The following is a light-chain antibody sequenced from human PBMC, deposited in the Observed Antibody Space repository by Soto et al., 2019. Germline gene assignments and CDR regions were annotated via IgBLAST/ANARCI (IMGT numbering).Light chain of an antibody. V-gene: IGKV3-20*01. CDR1: QRVSSSY. Sequence: EIVLTQSPGTLSLSPGERATLSCRASQRVSSSYLAWYQQKPGQAPRLLIYGASSRATGIPDRFSGSGSGTDFTLTISRLDPDDFAVYYCQQYGSAYTFGQGTKLEIK. CDR2: GAS. J-gene: IGKJ2*01. CDR3: QQYGSAYT.